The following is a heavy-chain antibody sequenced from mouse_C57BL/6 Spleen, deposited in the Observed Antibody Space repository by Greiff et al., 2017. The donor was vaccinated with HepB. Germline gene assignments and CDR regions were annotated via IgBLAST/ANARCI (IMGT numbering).Heavy chain of an antibody. Sequence: VKVEESGGGLVQPGGSMKLSCVASGFTFSNYWMNWVRQSPEKGLEWVAQIRLKSDNYATHYAESVKGRFTISRDDSKSSVYLQMNNLRAEDTGIYYCTGITTVVATDYWGQGTTLTVSS. J-gene: IGHJ2*01. CDR2: IRLKSDNYAT. D-gene: IGHD1-1*01. CDR3: TGITTVVATDY. V-gene: IGHV6-3*01. CDR1: GFTFSNYW.